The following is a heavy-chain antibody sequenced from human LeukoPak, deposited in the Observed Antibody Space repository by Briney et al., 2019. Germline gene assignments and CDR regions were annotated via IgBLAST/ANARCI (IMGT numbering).Heavy chain of an antibody. J-gene: IGHJ5*02. CDR3: ARAGDSGNLA. V-gene: IGHV3-64D*09. CDR1: GFTFNSYA. Sequence: GGSLRLSCSASGFTFNSYAVHWVRQAPGKGLEYVSSIDNNGVNTYYADSVKGRFTISRDNSKNTLYLQISSLRAEDTAVYYCARAGDSGNLAWGQGTLVTVSS. D-gene: IGHD1-26*01. CDR2: IDNNGVNT.